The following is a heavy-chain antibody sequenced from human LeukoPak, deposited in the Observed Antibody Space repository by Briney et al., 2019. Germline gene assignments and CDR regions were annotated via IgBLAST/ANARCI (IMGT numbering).Heavy chain of an antibody. CDR1: GGSISSSSYY. V-gene: IGHV4-61*01. CDR3: ARDGPDAFDI. Sequence: PSETLSLTCTVSGGSISSSSYYWSWIRQPPGKGLEWIGYIYYSGSTNYNPSLKSRVTISVDTSKNQFSLKLSSVTAADTAVYYCARDGPDAFDIWGQGTMVTVSS. J-gene: IGHJ3*02. CDR2: IYYSGST.